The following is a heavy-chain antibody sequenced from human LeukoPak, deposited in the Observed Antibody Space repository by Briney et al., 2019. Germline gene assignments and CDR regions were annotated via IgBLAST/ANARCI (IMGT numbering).Heavy chain of an antibody. D-gene: IGHD6-6*01. Sequence: GGSLRLSCAASGFTFSSYAMSWVRQAPGKGLEWVSAISGSGDSTYYADSVEGRFTISRDNSKNTLYLQMNSLRAEDTAVYFCAKDKGIAARPCFDYWGQGTLVTVSS. J-gene: IGHJ4*02. CDR2: ISGSGDST. CDR3: AKDKGIAARPCFDY. CDR1: GFTFSSYA. V-gene: IGHV3-23*01.